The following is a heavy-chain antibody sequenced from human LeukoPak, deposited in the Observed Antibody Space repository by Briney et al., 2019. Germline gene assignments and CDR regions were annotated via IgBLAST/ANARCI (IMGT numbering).Heavy chain of an antibody. CDR2: INHSGST. CDR1: GGSFSGYY. Sequence: SETLSLTCAVYGGSFSGYYWSWIRQPPGKGLEWIGEINHSGSTNYNPSLKSRVTISVDTSKNQYSLKLSSVTAADTAVYYCAREDDEIPSYYYYGMDVWGQGTTVTVSS. CDR3: AREDDEIPSYYYYGMDV. D-gene: IGHD3-3*01. V-gene: IGHV4-34*01. J-gene: IGHJ6*02.